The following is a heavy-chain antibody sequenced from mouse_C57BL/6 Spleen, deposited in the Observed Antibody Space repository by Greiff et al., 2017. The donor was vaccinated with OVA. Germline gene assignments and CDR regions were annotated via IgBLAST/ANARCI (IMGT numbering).Heavy chain of an antibody. CDR1: GYTFTSYW. CDR3: AREGDGYYRDY. Sequence: QVQLQQPGAELVKPGASVKLSCKASGYTFTSYWLHWVKQRPGQGLEWIGMIHPNSGSTNYNEKFKSKATLTVDKSSSTAYMQLSSLTSEDSAVYYCAREGDGYYRDYWGQGTTLTVSA. J-gene: IGHJ2*01. V-gene: IGHV1-64*01. D-gene: IGHD2-3*01. CDR2: IHPNSGST.